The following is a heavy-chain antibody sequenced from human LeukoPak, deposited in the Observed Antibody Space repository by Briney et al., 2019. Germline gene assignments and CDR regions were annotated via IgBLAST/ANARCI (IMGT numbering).Heavy chain of an antibody. CDR2: IKQDGSEK. D-gene: IGHD6-6*01. Sequence: GGSLRLSCAASGFTFSSYWMSWVRQAPGKGLEWVANIKQDGSEKYYVDSVKGRFTISRDNAKNSLYLQVNSLRAEDTAVYYCARASIAARSASFGFYYWGQGTLVTVSS. CDR1: GFTFSSYW. V-gene: IGHV3-7*01. CDR3: ARASIAARSASFGFYY. J-gene: IGHJ4*02.